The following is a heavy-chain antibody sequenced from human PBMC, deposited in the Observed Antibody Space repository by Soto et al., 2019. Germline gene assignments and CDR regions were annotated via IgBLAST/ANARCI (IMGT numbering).Heavy chain of an antibody. CDR1: GYTFTSDD. CDR3: AISNDWYRPPDY. D-gene: IGHD3-9*01. J-gene: IGHJ4*02. CDR2: MNPNSGKA. Sequence: GASVKVSCKTSGYTFTSDDINWLRQAPGQGLEWMGWMNPNSGKAGYAQKFQGRVTMARDTSISTAYMELSSLRSEDTAVYYCAISNDWYRPPDYWGQGTLVTVSS. V-gene: IGHV1-8*01.